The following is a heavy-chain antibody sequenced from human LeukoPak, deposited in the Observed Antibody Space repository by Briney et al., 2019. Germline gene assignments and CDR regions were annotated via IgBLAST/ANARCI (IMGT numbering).Heavy chain of an antibody. D-gene: IGHD3-22*01. CDR2: ISGTGGST. CDR3: ARAGEYYYDSSDGWYFDL. J-gene: IGHJ2*01. V-gene: IGHV3-23*01. CDR1: GFTFSTYA. Sequence: SGGSLRLSCAASGFTFSTYALSWVRQAPGKGLECVSAISGTGGSTYSADSLKGRFTISRDNSKNTLYLQIDSLRADDTAVYYCARAGEYYYDSSDGWYFDLWGRGTLVTVSS.